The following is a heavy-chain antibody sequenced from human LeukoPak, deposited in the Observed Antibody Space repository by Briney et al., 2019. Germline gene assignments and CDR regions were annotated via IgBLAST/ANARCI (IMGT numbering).Heavy chain of an antibody. Sequence: GGSLRLSCAASGFTFSSYAMNWVRQAPGKGLEWVSAISGTSGSTYYANSVKGRFTISRDNSNNTLYLQMNSLRAEDTAVYYCAKLGGHPLHNYYVGVWGKGTTVAVSS. J-gene: IGHJ6*03. CDR3: AKLGGHPLHNYYVGV. D-gene: IGHD3-16*01. CDR1: GFTFSSYA. V-gene: IGHV3-23*01. CDR2: ISGTSGST.